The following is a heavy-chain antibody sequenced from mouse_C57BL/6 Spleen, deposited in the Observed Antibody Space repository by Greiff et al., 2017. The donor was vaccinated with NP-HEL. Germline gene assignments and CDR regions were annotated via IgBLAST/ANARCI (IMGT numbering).Heavy chain of an antibody. Sequence: EVKVEESGGGLVQPGGSMKLSCVASGFTFSNYWMNWVRQSPEKGLEWVAQIRLKSDNYATHYAESVKGRFTISRDDSKSSVYLQMNNLRAEDTGIYYCTAYSPYFDYWGQGTTLTVSS. J-gene: IGHJ2*01. D-gene: IGHD2-10*01. CDR1: GFTFSNYW. CDR3: TAYSPYFDY. CDR2: IRLKSDNYAT. V-gene: IGHV6-3*01.